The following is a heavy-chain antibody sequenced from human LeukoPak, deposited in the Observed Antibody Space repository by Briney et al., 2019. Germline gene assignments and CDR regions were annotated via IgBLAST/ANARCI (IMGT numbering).Heavy chain of an antibody. D-gene: IGHD4-23*01. V-gene: IGHV1-8*01. Sequence: ASVKVSCTASGYTFTSYDINWVRQATGQGLEWMGWMNPNSGNTGYAQKFQGRVTMTRNTSISTAYMELSSLRSEDTAVYYCASSYGGKGNYNWFDPWGQGTLVTVSS. CDR1: GYTFTSYD. CDR3: ASSYGGKGNYNWFDP. J-gene: IGHJ5*02. CDR2: MNPNSGNT.